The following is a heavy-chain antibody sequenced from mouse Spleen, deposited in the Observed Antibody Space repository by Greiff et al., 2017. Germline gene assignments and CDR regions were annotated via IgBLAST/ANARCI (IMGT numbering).Heavy chain of an antibody. J-gene: IGHJ1*01. CDR3: TRDGSSYGWYFDV. Sequence: EVKLLESGGGLVQPGGSMKLSCAASGFTFSDAWMDWVRQSPEKGLEWVAEIRNKANNHATYYAESVKGRFTISRDDSKSSVYLQMNSLRAEDTGIYYCTRDGSSYGWYFDVWGAGTTVTVSS. CDR1: GFTFSDAW. D-gene: IGHD1-1*01. CDR2: IRNKANNHAT. V-gene: IGHV6-6*01.